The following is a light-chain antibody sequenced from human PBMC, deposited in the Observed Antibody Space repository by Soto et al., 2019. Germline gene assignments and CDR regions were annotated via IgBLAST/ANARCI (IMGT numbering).Light chain of an antibody. J-gene: IGLJ2*01. V-gene: IGLV1-40*01. CDR3: QSYDSSLSGSV. Sequence: QSVLTQPPSVSGAPGQRVTISCTGSSSNIGAGYDVHWYQQLPGTAPKLLLYGNSNRPSGVPDRFSGSKSGTSASLALTGLQAEDEADYYCQSYDSSLSGSVFGGGTKLTVL. CDR1: SSNIGAGYD. CDR2: GNS.